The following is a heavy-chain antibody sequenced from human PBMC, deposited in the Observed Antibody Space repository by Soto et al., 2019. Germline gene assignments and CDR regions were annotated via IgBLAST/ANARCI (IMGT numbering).Heavy chain of an antibody. CDR1: GYSFTSYW. CDR3: ASQPGIAAAGLDY. V-gene: IGHV5-10-1*01. CDR2: IDPSDSYT. D-gene: IGHD6-13*01. Sequence: GESLKISCKGSGYSFTSYWISWVRQMPGKGLEWMGRIDPSDSYTNYSPSFQGNVTISADKSISTAYLQWSSLKASDTAMYYCASQPGIAAAGLDYWGQGTLVTVSS. J-gene: IGHJ4*02.